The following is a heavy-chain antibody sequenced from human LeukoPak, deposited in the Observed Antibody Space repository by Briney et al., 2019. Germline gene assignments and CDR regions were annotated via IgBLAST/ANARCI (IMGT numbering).Heavy chain of an antibody. CDR3: TLREEYGSSSFDY. Sequence: SETLSLTCAVYGGTFSGYYWSWIRQPPGKGLEWIGEINHSGSTNYNPSLKSRVTISVDTSKNQFSLKLSSVTAADTAVYYCTLREEYGSSSFDYWGQGTLVTVSS. CDR2: INHSGST. V-gene: IGHV4-34*08. D-gene: IGHD6-6*01. J-gene: IGHJ4*02. CDR1: GGTFSGYY.